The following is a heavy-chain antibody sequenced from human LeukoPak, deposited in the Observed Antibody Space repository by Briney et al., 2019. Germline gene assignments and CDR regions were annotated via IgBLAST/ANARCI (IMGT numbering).Heavy chain of an antibody. Sequence: SETLSLTCTVSGGSISSYYWSWIRQPPGKGLEWIGYIYYSGSTNYNPSLKSRVTISVDTSKNQFSLKLSSVTAADTAVYYCAGLGEWFLLYWGQGTLVTVSS. CDR1: GGSISSYY. CDR3: AGLGEWFLLY. D-gene: IGHD3-22*01. CDR2: IYYSGST. V-gene: IGHV4-59*01. J-gene: IGHJ4*02.